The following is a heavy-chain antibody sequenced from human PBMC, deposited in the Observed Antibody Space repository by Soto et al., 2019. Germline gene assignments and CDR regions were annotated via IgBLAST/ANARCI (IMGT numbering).Heavy chain of an antibody. J-gene: IGHJ6*02. V-gene: IGHV1-69*13. Sequence: SVKVSCKASGGTFSSYAISWVRQAPGQGLEWMGGIIPIFGTANYAQKFQGRVTITADESTSTAYMELSSLRSEDTAMYYCAEAYYDFWSGYPRGYYGMDVWGQGTTVTVSS. CDR1: GGTFSSYA. CDR3: AEAYYDFWSGYPRGYYGMDV. CDR2: IIPIFGTA. D-gene: IGHD3-3*01.